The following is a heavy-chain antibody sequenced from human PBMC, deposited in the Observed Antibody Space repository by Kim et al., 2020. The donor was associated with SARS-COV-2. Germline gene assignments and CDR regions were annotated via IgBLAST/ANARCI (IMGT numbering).Heavy chain of an antibody. CDR1: GGTFSSYA. Sequence: SVKVSCKASGGTFSSYAISWVRQAPGQGLEWMGGIIPIFGTANYAQKFQGRVTITADESTSTAYMELSSLRSEDTAVYYCAREESMVYAIPIFDYWGQGTLVTVSS. J-gene: IGHJ4*02. CDR3: AREESMVYAIPIFDY. D-gene: IGHD2-8*01. V-gene: IGHV1-69*13. CDR2: IIPIFGTA.